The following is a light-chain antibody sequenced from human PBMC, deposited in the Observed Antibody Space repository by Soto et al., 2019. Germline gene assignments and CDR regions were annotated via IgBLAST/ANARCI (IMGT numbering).Light chain of an antibody. CDR1: QSLGSN. Sequence: EKVMTQSPATLSVSPGERATLSSRASQSLGSNLAWYQQKPGQAPRLLIYGASSRATGIPARFSGSGSGTDFTLTISSLQSEDFAVYYCQQYNNWPPYTFGQGTKVDIK. CDR2: GAS. CDR3: QQYNNWPPYT. J-gene: IGKJ2*01. V-gene: IGKV3-15*01.